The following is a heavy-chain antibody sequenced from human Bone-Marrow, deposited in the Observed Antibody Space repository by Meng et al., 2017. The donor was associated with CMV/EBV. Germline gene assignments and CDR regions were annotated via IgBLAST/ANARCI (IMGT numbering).Heavy chain of an antibody. V-gene: IGHV1-69*02. Sequence: SVKVSCKASGGTFSNCTISWLRQAPRQGLEWMGRIIPILDIANYAQKFQGRVTITADKSTSTAYMELSSLRSEDTAVYYCARARYYDILTGYYTDAFDIWGQGTMVSVSS. D-gene: IGHD3-9*01. CDR3: ARARYYDILTGYYTDAFDI. CDR1: GGTFSNCT. CDR2: IIPILDIA. J-gene: IGHJ3*02.